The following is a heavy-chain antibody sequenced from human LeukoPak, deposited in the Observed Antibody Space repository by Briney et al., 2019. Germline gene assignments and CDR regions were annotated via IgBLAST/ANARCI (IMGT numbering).Heavy chain of an antibody. J-gene: IGHJ4*02. Sequence: GGSLRLSCAASGFTFSSYSMNWVRQAPGKGLEWVSSISGSSIYIYYADSVKGRFTISRDNSKNTLYLQMNSLRAEDTAVYYCAKDGMAARFDYWGQGTLVTVSS. V-gene: IGHV3-21*04. CDR2: ISGSSIYI. CDR1: GFTFSSYS. CDR3: AKDGMAARFDY. D-gene: IGHD6-6*01.